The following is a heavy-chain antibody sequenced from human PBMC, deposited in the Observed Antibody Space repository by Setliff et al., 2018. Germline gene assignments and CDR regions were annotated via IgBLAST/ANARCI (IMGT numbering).Heavy chain of an antibody. CDR2: VIPVFGTA. CDR3: ARDTRDKFDSSGYYLSFDS. CDR1: GGTFRTDG. V-gene: IGHV1-69*13. Sequence: ASVKVSCKASGGTFRTDGFNWVRQAPGQGLEWMGRVIPVFGTAKYAQKFQGRVTITADESTTTAYMELSSLKSDDTAVYYCARDTRDKFDSSGYYLSFDSWGQGTLVTVSS. D-gene: IGHD3-22*01. J-gene: IGHJ4*02.